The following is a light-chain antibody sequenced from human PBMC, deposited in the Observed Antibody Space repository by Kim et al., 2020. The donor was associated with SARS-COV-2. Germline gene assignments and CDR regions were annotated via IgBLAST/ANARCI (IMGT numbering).Light chain of an antibody. J-gene: IGLJ1*01. CDR3: QAWDSSTPHYV. Sequence: SYELTQPPSVSVSPGQTASITCSGDKLGDKYACWYQQKPGQSPVLVIYQDNKRPSGIPERFSGSNSGNTATLTISGTQAMDEADYYCQAWDSSTPHYVFGTGTKVTVL. V-gene: IGLV3-1*01. CDR1: KLGDKY. CDR2: QDN.